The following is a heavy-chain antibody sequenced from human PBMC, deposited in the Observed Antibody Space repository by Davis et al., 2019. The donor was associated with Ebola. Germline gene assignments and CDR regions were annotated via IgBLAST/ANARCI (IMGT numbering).Heavy chain of an antibody. Sequence: SQTLSLTCAVYGGSFSGYYWSWIRQPPGKGLEWIGEVNHSGSTNYNPSLKSRVTISVHTYKNQFSLKLSSVTAADTAVYYCARLYRSSSGRMYYGMDVWGKGTTVTVSS. J-gene: IGHJ6*04. CDR2: VNHSGST. CDR1: GGSFSGYY. D-gene: IGHD6-6*01. CDR3: ARLYRSSSGRMYYGMDV. V-gene: IGHV4-34*01.